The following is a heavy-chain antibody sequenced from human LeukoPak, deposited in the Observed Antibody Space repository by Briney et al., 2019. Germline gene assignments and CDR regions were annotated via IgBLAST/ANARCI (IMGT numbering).Heavy chain of an antibody. Sequence: SETLSLTCTVSGGSISSGGYYWSWIRQHPGKGLEWIGYIYYSGSTYYNPSLKSRVTISVDTSKNQFSLKLSSVTAADTAVYYCARELGHGDPGWFDPWGQGTLVTVSS. J-gene: IGHJ5*02. V-gene: IGHV4-31*03. CDR3: ARELGHGDPGWFDP. CDR2: IYYSGST. D-gene: IGHD4-17*01. CDR1: GGSISSGGYY.